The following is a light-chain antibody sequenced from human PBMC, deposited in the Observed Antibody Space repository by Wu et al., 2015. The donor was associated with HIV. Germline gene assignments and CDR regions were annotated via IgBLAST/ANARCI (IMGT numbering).Light chain of an antibody. CDR2: KAS. CDR3: QHRSNWPPLFT. V-gene: IGKV1-5*03. J-gene: IGKJ3*01. Sequence: GDRVTITCRASQSISSWLAWYQQKPGKAPKLLIYKASSLESGVPSRFSGSGSGTEFTLTISSLEPEDFALYYCQHRSNWPPLFTFGPGTKVDI. CDR1: QSISSW.